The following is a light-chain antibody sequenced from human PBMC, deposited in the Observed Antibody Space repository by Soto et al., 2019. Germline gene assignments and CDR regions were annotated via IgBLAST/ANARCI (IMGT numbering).Light chain of an antibody. CDR3: SSYTSGGNYV. CDR2: DVS. V-gene: IGLV2-14*01. Sequence: QSALTQPASVSGSPGQSVAISCTGTSSDVAAYNFVSWYQQHPGKAPKLMVFDVSNRPSGVSDRFSGSKSGNTASLPISGLQAEDEADYYCSSYTSGGNYVFGTGTQLTVL. J-gene: IGLJ1*01. CDR1: SSDVAAYNF.